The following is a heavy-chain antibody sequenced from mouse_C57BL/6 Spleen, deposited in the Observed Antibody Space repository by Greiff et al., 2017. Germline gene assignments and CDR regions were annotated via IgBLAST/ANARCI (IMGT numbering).Heavy chain of an antibody. V-gene: IGHV1-53*01. J-gene: IGHJ2*01. CDR1: GYTFTSYW. Sequence: QVQLQQPGTELVKPGASVKLSCKASGYTFTSYWMHWVKQRPGQGLEWIGNINPSNGGTNYNEKFKSKATLTVDKSSSTAYMQLSRLTSEDSAVYYGARSLITTVVNFDYWGQGTTLTVSS. CDR2: INPSNGGT. CDR3: ARSLITTVVNFDY. D-gene: IGHD1-1*01.